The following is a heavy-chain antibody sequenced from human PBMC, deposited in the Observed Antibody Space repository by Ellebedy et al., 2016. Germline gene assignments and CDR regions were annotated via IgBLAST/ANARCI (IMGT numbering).Heavy chain of an antibody. J-gene: IGHJ5*02. CDR3: ARGYSYGYP. D-gene: IGHD5-18*01. CDR2: IQPDGSEK. CDR1: GFTSSSYW. V-gene: IGHV3-7*04. Sequence: GESLKISXAASGFTSSSYWMSWVRQAPEKGLEWVANIQPDGSEKYYVDSVKGRFTISRDNAKNSLYLQMNSLRAEDTAVYYCARGYSYGYPWGQGTLVTVSS.